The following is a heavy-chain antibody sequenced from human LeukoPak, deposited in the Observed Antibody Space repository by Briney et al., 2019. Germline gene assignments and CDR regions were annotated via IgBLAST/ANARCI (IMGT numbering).Heavy chain of an antibody. D-gene: IGHD2-2*02. J-gene: IGHJ3*02. Sequence: GASVKVSCKASGYTFTGYYMHWVRQAPGQGLEWMGWINPNSGGTYFAQKFQGRVTMTRDTSISTAYMELSSLRSEDTAVYFCARATVVAGYCTTTRCYKPFDIWGQGTMVTVSS. V-gene: IGHV1-2*02. CDR1: GYTFTGYY. CDR2: INPNSGGT. CDR3: ARATVVAGYCTTTRCYKPFDI.